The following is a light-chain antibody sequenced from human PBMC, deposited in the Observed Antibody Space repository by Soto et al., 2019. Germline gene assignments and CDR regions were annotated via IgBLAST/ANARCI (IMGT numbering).Light chain of an antibody. CDR3: QQSDSTPYT. Sequence: DIQMTQSPASLSASVGDRVTITCRASQTISTYLNRYQQKPGKAPRLLIYDASSLLSGVQSRFSGSGSGTDFTLTIASLQPEDFSTYYCQQSDSTPYTFGQGTKVEI. CDR1: QTISTY. J-gene: IGKJ2*01. CDR2: DAS. V-gene: IGKV1-39*01.